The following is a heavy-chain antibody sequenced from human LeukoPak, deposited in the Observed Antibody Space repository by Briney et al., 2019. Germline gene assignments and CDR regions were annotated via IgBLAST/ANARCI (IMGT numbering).Heavy chain of an antibody. J-gene: IGHJ4*02. CDR2: IKPDGSQK. D-gene: IGHD4/OR15-4a*01. V-gene: IGHV3-7*01. CDR1: GLSFGVTW. Sequence: GGSLRLSCATSGLSFGVTWMTWVRQAPGKGLECVANIKPDGSQKYYLDSVKGRFTVSRDNAKNSLYLQMNSLRVEDTAIYFCASDLNGAGGWGQGTLVTVSS. CDR3: ASDLNGAGG.